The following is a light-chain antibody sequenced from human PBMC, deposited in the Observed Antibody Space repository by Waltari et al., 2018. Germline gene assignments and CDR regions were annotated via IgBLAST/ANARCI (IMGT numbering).Light chain of an antibody. CDR2: GAS. CDR3: QQYGSSPGT. V-gene: IGKV3-20*01. CDR1: QSVSSSY. Sequence: EIVLTQSPGTLSLSPGERATLSCRASQSVSSSYLAWYQQTPGQAPRLLIYGASSRATGIPDRFSGSGSGTDFTLTISRLEPEDFAVYYCQQYGSSPGTFGGGTKVEIK. J-gene: IGKJ4*01.